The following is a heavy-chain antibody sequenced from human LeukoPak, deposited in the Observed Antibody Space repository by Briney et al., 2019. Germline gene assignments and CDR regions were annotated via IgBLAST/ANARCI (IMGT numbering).Heavy chain of an antibody. D-gene: IGHD4-17*01. V-gene: IGHV4-59*01. CDR3: ARGVPGVTTFDY. CDR1: GDSFRCCY. J-gene: IGHJ4*02. CDR2: VSYTGST. Sequence: SETLSLSCTVSGDSFRCCYWNWIRQSPGKGLEWIGYVSYTGSTKYNPALKSRLTISADTSQNQFSLKLNSVTAADTAVYYCARGVPGVTTFDYWGQGTLVTVSS.